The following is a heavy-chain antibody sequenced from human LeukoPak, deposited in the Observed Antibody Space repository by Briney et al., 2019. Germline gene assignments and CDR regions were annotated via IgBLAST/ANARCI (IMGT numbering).Heavy chain of an antibody. CDR1: GFSLSTSGMC. V-gene: IGHV2-70*11. Sequence: SGPTLVKPTQTLTLTCTFSGFSLSTSGMCVSWIRQPPGKAVEWLARIDWDDDKYYSTSLKTRLTISKDTSKNQVVLTMTNMDPVDTATYYCARIRAVAGTDYYYYGMDVWGQGTTVTVSS. J-gene: IGHJ6*02. D-gene: IGHD6-19*01. CDR3: ARIRAVAGTDYYYYGMDV. CDR2: IDWDDDK.